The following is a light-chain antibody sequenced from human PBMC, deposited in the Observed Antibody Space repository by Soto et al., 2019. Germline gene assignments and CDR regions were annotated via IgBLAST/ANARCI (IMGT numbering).Light chain of an antibody. CDR2: DNN. CDR1: SSSIGTHY. Sequence: QSVLTQPPSVSAAPGQRVSISCSGSSSSIGTHYVAWYQQVPGTPPKLLIYDNNKRPSGTPDRFSGSKSGTSATLGITGLQTGDEADYYCCSYAGSGTDNYVFGSGTKVTVL. J-gene: IGLJ1*01. CDR3: CSYAGSGTDNYV. V-gene: IGLV1-51*01.